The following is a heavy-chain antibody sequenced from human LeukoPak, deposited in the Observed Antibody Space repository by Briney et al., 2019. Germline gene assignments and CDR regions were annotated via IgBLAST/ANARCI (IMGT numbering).Heavy chain of an antibody. Sequence: GGSLRLSCAASGFTFSSYTFKWVRQAPGKGLEWVASITSTSSYIYYSDSVQGRFAVSRDNAKNSLYLQMNSLRVEDTAVFYCVRRGPNNNGLDYWGQGTLVTVSS. CDR1: GFTFSSYT. CDR3: VRRGPNNNGLDY. V-gene: IGHV3-21*01. J-gene: IGHJ4*02. CDR2: ITSTSSYI. D-gene: IGHD2-8*01.